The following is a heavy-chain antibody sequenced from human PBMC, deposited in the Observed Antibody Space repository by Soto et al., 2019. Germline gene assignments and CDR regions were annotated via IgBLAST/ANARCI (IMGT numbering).Heavy chain of an antibody. CDR3: THTLSATPGFDP. D-gene: IGHD2-15*01. V-gene: IGHV3-7*01. CDR1: GFTFSSFW. J-gene: IGHJ5*02. CDR2: IKQDGSEK. Sequence: EVQLVESGGDLVQPGGSLRLSCAASGFTFSSFWMSWVRQTPGKGLEWVANIKQDGSEKYYADSVKGRFAISRDNAKNSLYLQMNGLRAEDTAVYYCTHTLSATPGFDPWGQGTLVTVSS.